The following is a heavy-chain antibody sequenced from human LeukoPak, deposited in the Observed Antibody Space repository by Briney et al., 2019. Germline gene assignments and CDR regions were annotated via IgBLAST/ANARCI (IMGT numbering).Heavy chain of an antibody. D-gene: IGHD3-10*01. V-gene: IGHV1-8*01. Sequence: ASVKVSCKASGYTFTSYDINWVRQATGQGLEWMGRMNPNSGSTGYAQKFQGRVTMTRNTSISTAYMELSSLRSEDTAVYYCARGVGGLLWFGEKTWGQGTLVTVSS. CDR2: MNPNSGST. CDR3: ARGVGGLLWFGEKT. J-gene: IGHJ5*02. CDR1: GYTFTSYD.